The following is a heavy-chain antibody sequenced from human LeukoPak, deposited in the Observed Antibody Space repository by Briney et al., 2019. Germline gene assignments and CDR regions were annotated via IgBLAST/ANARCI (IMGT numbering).Heavy chain of an antibody. J-gene: IGHJ4*02. V-gene: IGHV3-9*01. CDR1: GVTFDDYA. CDR2: ISWNSGSI. CDR3: AKDISDSSILNYFDY. D-gene: IGHD3-22*01. Sequence: PGGSLRLSCAASGVTFDDYAMHWVRQAPGKGLEWVSGISWNSGSIGYADSVKGRFTISRDNAKNSLYLQMNSLRAEDTALYYCAKDISDSSILNYFDYWGQGTLVTVSS.